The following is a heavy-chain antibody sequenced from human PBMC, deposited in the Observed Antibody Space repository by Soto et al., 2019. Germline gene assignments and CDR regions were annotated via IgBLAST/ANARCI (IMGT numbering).Heavy chain of an antibody. D-gene: IGHD3-10*01. V-gene: IGHV3-73*01. J-gene: IGHJ4*02. CDR3: TRGSGRFGGLLDSRG. CDR1: GFTFSGSA. Sequence: EVQLVESGGGLVQPGGSLKLSCAASGFTFSGSAMHWVRQASGKGLEWVGRIRSKANSYAKAYAASVKGRFTISRDDSKNKAELQMNSLKTEDTAVYYCTRGSGRFGGLLDSRGWGQGTLVTVSS. CDR2: IRSKANSYAK.